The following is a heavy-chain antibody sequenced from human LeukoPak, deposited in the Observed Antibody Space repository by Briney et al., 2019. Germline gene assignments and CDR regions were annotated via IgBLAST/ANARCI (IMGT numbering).Heavy chain of an antibody. Sequence: GESLKISCKGSGYSFSHYWIGWVRQMPGKGLEWMGIIYPGDSDTRYSPSFQGQVTVSADKSISTAYLQWSSLKASDTAMYYCARQEYSSSSIDYWGQGTLVTVSS. V-gene: IGHV5-51*01. CDR2: IYPGDSDT. J-gene: IGHJ4*02. CDR1: GYSFSHYW. CDR3: ARQEYSSSSIDY. D-gene: IGHD6-6*01.